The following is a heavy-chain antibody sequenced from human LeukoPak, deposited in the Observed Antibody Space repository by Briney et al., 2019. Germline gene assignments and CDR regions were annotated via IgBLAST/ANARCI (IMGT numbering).Heavy chain of an antibody. D-gene: IGHD3-22*01. J-gene: IGHJ4*02. CDR3: ARDRGPDYYDSSGYYYETYNQFDY. Sequence: SQTLSLTCAVSGGSISSGGYSWSWIRQPAGKGLEWIGRIYTSGSTNYNPSLKSRVTMSVDTSKNQFSLKLSSVTAADTAVYYCARDRGPDYYDSSGYYYETYNQFDYWGQGTLVTVSS. V-gene: IGHV4-61*02. CDR2: IYTSGST. CDR1: GGSISSGGYS.